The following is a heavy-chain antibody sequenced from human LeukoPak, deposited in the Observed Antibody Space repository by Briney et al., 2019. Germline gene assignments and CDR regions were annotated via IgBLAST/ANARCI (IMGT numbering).Heavy chain of an antibody. J-gene: IGHJ5*02. D-gene: IGHD2-2*01. CDR1: GYSFTSYW. V-gene: IGHV5-51*01. Sequence: GESLKISCQGSGYSFTSYWIGWVRQMPGKGLEWLGIIYPGDSDTRYSPSFQGQVTISADKSISTAYLQWSSLKASDTAMYYCARRLGYCSSTSCYSPFDPWGQGTLVTVSS. CDR2: IYPGDSDT. CDR3: ARRLGYCSSTSCYSPFDP.